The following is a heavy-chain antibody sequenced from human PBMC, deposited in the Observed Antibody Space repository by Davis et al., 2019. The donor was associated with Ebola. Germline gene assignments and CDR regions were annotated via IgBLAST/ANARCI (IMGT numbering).Heavy chain of an antibody. V-gene: IGHV3-23*01. CDR3: AKDKRSYYYYGMDV. CDR2: ISGSGGST. J-gene: IGHJ6*02. CDR1: GFTFSSYA. Sequence: GESLKISCAASGFTFSSYAMSWVRQAPGKGLEWVSAISGSGGSTYYADSVKGRFTISRDNSKNTLYLQMNSLRAEDTAVYYCAKDKRSYYYYGMDVWGQGTTVTVSS.